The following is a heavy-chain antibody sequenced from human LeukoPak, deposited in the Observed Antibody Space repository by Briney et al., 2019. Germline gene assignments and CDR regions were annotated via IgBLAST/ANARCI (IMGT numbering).Heavy chain of an antibody. D-gene: IGHD2-2*01. CDR3: ARVKESAPVAAAIPYFFDR. CDR1: GGSFTNYA. J-gene: IGHJ4*02. Sequence: ASVKVSCKASGGSFTNYAVSWLRQAPGHGLEWMGAIVPMFTTSDYAQKFRDGVTITADKSTSTVYMDLRRLTYEDTAIYYCARVKESAPVAAAIPYFFDRWGQGTLVTVSS. V-gene: IGHV1-69*06. CDR2: IVPMFTTS.